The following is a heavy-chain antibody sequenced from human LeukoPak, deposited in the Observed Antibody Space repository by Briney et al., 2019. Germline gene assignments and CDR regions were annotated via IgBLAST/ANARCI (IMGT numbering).Heavy chain of an antibody. Sequence: SETLSLTCTVSGDSISSYYWSWIRQPPGKGLEWIGYISYSGSTNYNPSLESRDTISGDTSKNQFSLKLSSVTAADTAVYYCARGPYDSSGYSQEYYFDYWGQGTLVTVSS. CDR3: ARGPYDSSGYSQEYYFDY. J-gene: IGHJ4*02. V-gene: IGHV4-59*01. D-gene: IGHD3-22*01. CDR2: ISYSGST. CDR1: GDSISSYY.